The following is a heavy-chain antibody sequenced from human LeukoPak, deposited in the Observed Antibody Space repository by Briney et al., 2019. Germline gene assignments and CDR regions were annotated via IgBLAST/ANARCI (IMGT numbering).Heavy chain of an antibody. V-gene: IGHV3-21*01. CDR3: ARTTSGATFSDYYYYHMDV. J-gene: IGHJ6*03. CDR2: ITSSSTYI. CDR1: GFTFSSYS. D-gene: IGHD1-26*01. Sequence: KPGGSLRLSCAASGFTFSSYSMNWVRQAPGKGLEWVSSITSSSTYIHYADSVKGRFTISRGNAKNSLYLQMNSLRAEDTAVYYCARTTSGATFSDYYYYHMDVWGKGTTVTVSS.